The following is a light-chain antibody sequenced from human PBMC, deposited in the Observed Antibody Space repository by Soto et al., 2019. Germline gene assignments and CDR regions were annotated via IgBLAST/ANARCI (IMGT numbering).Light chain of an antibody. J-gene: IGKJ5*01. CDR2: DVL. Sequence: DLQMTQSPSSLSASVGDRVTISCQASQDINNYLNWFQQKPGKAPKLLIYDVLNLETGVPSRFSGSGSGAYFTLTISSLQPEDIATYYCQQYDKLPITFGQGTRLEIK. CDR3: QQYDKLPIT. V-gene: IGKV1-33*01. CDR1: QDINNY.